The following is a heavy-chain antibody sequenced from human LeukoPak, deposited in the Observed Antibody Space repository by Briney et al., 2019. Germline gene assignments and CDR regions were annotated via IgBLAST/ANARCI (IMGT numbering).Heavy chain of an antibody. J-gene: IGHJ4*02. Sequence: ASVKVSCKASGYTFTGHYMHWVRQAPGQGLEWMGWINPNSGGTNYAQKFQGRVTMTRDTSISTAYMELSRLRSDDTAVYYCASGVIAVAGTIDYWGQGTLVTVSS. CDR1: GYTFTGHY. V-gene: IGHV1-2*02. CDR2: INPNSGGT. CDR3: ASGVIAVAGTIDY. D-gene: IGHD6-19*01.